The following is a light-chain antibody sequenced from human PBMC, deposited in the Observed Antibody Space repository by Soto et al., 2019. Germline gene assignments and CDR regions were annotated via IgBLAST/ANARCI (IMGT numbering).Light chain of an antibody. CDR2: WAS. J-gene: IGKJ4*01. CDR1: QSVLYSSNNKNY. V-gene: IGKV4-1*01. Sequence: DIVMTQSPDSLAVSLGERATINCKSSQSVLYSSNNKNYVAWYQQKPGQPPKLLISWASTRESGGPDRFSASGSGTDFTLTISSLQAEDVAVYYGQQYYTTLALTVGGGTKVEIK. CDR3: QQYYTTLALT.